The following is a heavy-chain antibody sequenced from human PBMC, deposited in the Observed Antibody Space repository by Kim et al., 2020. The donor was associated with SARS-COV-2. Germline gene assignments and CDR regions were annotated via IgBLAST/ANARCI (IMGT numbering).Heavy chain of an antibody. J-gene: IGHJ4*01. V-gene: IGHV4-31*03. CDR3: ASRAGVGGYYPFDY. CDR2: IYYTGDS. D-gene: IGHD3-10*01. Sequence: SETLSLTCTVSGGSISGASYYWSWLRQYPGKGLEWLGYIYYTGDSYNNPSLKSRIVISVDTSKTQFSLKLSSLTAADTAVYYCASRAGVGGYYPFDYWG. CDR1: GGSISGASYY.